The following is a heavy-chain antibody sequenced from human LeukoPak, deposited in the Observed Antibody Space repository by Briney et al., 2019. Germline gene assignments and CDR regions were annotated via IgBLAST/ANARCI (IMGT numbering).Heavy chain of an antibody. D-gene: IGHD1-1*01. CDR3: ARISTRVFDS. Sequence: SETLSLTCTVSGGSINSYYWSWLRQPPGKGLEWIAYIYYSGSTNYNPSLKSRVTISVDTSKNQFSLKLTSVTAADTAVYLCARISTRVFDSWGQGTLVTVSS. CDR1: GGSINSYY. V-gene: IGHV4-59*12. CDR2: IYYSGST. J-gene: IGHJ4*02.